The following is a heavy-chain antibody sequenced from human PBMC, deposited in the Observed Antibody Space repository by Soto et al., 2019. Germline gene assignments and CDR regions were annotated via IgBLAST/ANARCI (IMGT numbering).Heavy chain of an antibody. CDR1: GYSFTSYW. D-gene: IGHD2-2*01. J-gene: IGHJ6*01. V-gene: IGHV5-51*01. CDR2: IYPGDSDT. Sequence: PGESRKISCKGSGYSFTSYWIGWVRQMPGKGLEWMGIIYPGDSDTRYSPSFQGQVTISADKSISTAYLQWSSLKASDTAMYYCARRAVVPAATYYYGMDVWGQGTTVTVSS. CDR3: ARRAVVPAATYYYGMDV.